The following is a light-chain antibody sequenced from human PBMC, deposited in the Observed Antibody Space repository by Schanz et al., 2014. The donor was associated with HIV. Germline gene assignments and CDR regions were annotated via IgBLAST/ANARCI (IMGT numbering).Light chain of an antibody. V-gene: IGKV3-20*01. CDR3: QQYDSPPWT. Sequence: EIVMTQSPATLSVSPGERATLSCRASQSVSSDLAWYQQKPGQAPRLLIYGASSRATGIPDRFSGSGSGTDFTLTISRLEPEDFAVYYCQQYDSPPWTFGQGTRVDVK. J-gene: IGKJ1*01. CDR2: GAS. CDR1: QSVSSD.